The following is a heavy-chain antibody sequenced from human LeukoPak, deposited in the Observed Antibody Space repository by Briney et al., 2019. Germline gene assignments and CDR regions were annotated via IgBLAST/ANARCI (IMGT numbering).Heavy chain of an antibody. D-gene: IGHD2-21*02. CDR2: IYSGSST. V-gene: IGHV3-53*01. J-gene: IGHJ6*02. Sequence: GGSLRLFCAASCVTVSSNYMRWVRQAPGKGLEGVSVIYSGSSTYYADSVKGRFTISRDNSKNTLYLQMNSLRAEDTAVYYCARVRAYCGGDCYSGYYYYGMDVWGQGTTVTVSS. CDR3: ARVRAYCGGDCYSGYYYYGMDV. CDR1: CVTVSSNY.